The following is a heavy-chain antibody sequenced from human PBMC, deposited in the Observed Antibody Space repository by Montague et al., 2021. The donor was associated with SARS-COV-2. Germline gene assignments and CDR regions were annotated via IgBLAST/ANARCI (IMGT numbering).Heavy chain of an antibody. D-gene: IGHD3-10*01. CDR1: GLSFNNFA. CDR3: AKDATIFWFERGRGTFDN. Sequence: SLRLSCAASGLSFNNFAMHWVRQAPGQGLEWVAVISYEGSIQYYADSVKGRFAISRDWSKNTLDLQVSSLRPGDTAVYYCAKDATIFWFERGRGTFDNWGRGTLVAVSS. CDR2: ISYEGSIQ. V-gene: IGHV3-30*18. J-gene: IGHJ4*02.